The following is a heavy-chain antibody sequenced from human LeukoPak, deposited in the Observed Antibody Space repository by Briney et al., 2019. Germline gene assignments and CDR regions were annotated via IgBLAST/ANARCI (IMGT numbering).Heavy chain of an antibody. CDR2: IIPIFGTA. CDR1: GYTFTTYG. J-gene: IGHJ4*02. V-gene: IGHV1-69*13. D-gene: IGHD1-26*01. CDR3: ARGSGSYYGFDY. Sequence: ASVKVSCKASGYTFTTYGVSWVRQAPGQGLEWMGGIIPIFGTANYAQKFQGRVTITADESTSTAYMELSSLRSEDTAVYYCARGSGSYYGFDYWGRGTLVTVSS.